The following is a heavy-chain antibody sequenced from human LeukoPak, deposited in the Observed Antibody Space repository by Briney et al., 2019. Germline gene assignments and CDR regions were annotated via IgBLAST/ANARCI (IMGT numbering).Heavy chain of an antibody. D-gene: IGHD6-19*01. J-gene: IGHJ4*02. CDR2: INPSNGDT. CDR1: GYTFTCYY. Sequence: GASVKVSCKASGYTFTCYYMHWVRQAPGQGLEWMGWINPSNGDTNYAQSFQGRVTVTRDTSISTAYMELSWLTSDDTAVYYCARVGSSGWYVHPTLDYWGQGALVTVSS. CDR3: ARVGSSGWYVHPTLDY. V-gene: IGHV1-2*02.